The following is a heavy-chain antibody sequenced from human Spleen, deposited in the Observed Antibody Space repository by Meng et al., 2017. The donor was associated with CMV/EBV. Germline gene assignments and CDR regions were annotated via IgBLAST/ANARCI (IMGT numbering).Heavy chain of an antibody. CDR1: FTFSRAA. CDR3: ARARLRYSSSWYWVLDY. D-gene: IGHD6-13*01. Sequence: FTFSRAAMHWVRQAPGKGLEWVAVISYDGSNKYYADSVKGRFTISRDNSKNTLYLQMNSLRAEGTAVYYCARARLRYSSSWYWVLDYWGQGTLVTVSS. J-gene: IGHJ4*02. V-gene: IGHV3-30*04. CDR2: ISYDGSNK.